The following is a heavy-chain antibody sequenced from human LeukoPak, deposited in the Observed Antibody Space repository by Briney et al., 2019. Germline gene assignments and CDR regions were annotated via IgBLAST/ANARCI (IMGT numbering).Heavy chain of an antibody. J-gene: IGHJ4*02. CDR1: GFIVSGDF. Sequence: GGSLRLSCAASGFIVSGDFMSWVRQAPGKGLEWVSVIYSDGSTYYADSVKGRFTISRDNSKNTLDLQMTGLRAEGTAVYYCARERGRGRDSPWFDYWGQGTLVTVSS. CDR3: ARERGRGRDSPWFDY. CDR2: IYSDGST. D-gene: IGHD1-26*01. V-gene: IGHV3-53*01.